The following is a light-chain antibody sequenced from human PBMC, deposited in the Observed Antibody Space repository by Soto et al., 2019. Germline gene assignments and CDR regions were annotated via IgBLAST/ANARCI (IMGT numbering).Light chain of an antibody. J-gene: IGKJ4*01. V-gene: IGKV1-5*01. Sequence: DIQMTQSPSTLSASVGDRVTITCRASQSISSWLAWYQQKPGKAPKLLIYDASSLESGVPSRFSGSGSGTEFTLTISSLQPEDVATYYCQQYNRDPLTFGGGTKVDIK. CDR1: QSISSW. CDR3: QQYNRDPLT. CDR2: DAS.